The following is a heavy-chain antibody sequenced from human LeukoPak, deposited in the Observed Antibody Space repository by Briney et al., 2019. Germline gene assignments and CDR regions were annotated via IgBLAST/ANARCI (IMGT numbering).Heavy chain of an antibody. CDR1: AYSICSGYC. V-gene: IGHV4-38-2*02. J-gene: IGHJ1*01. CDR2: IYHSGSN. CDR3: ARDGRGGCSSTSCLLRFFQH. Sequence: SETLSLTCTVSAYSICSGYCWGWIRQRPGKGLEWIGIIYHSGSNYYNPSLKSRVTILANTSKNQSSLTLSSVTAADTAVYYCARDGRGGCSSTSCLLRFFQHWGQGTLATVSS. D-gene: IGHD2-2*01.